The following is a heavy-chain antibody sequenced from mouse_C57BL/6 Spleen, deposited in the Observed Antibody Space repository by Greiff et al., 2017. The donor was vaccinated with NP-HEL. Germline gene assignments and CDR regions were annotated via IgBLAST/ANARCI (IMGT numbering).Heavy chain of an antibody. CDR3: ARSDYFDY. CDR2: IRGGSSTI. J-gene: IGHJ2*01. V-gene: IGHV5-17*01. CDR1: GFPFSTNG. Sequence: EVKLMESGGGLLKPEGSLNLSFAAPGFPFSTNGLTWFRRAPRKGLGWVAYIRGGSSTIYYADTVKGRFTNSRDNAKNTLFLQMTSLRSEDTAMYYCARSDYFDYWGQGTTLTVSS.